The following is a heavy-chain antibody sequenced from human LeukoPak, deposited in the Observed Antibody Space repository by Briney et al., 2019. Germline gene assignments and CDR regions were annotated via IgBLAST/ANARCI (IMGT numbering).Heavy chain of an antibody. CDR3: ARGYYSSSDLGY. D-gene: IGHD6-6*01. J-gene: IGHJ4*02. V-gene: IGHV1-8*02. Sequence: ASVKVSCKASGYTFTSYDINWVRQATGQGLEWMGWMNPNSGNTGYAQKFQGRVTITRNTSISTAYMELSSLRSEDTAVYYCARGYYSSSDLGYWGQGTLVTVSS. CDR2: MNPNSGNT. CDR1: GYTFTSYD.